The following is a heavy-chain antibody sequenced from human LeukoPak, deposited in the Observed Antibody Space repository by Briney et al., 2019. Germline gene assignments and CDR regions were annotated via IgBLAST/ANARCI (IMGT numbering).Heavy chain of an antibody. J-gene: IGHJ4*02. Sequence: SETLSLTCTVSGGSISSGSYYWSWIRQPAGKGLEWIGRIYTSGSTNYNPSLKSRVTISVDTSKNQFSLKLSSVTAADTAVYYCARETTSPYSSSWPSFDYWGQGTLVTVSS. CDR3: ARETTSPYSSSWPSFDY. D-gene: IGHD6-13*01. CDR2: IYTSGST. V-gene: IGHV4-61*02. CDR1: GGSISSGSYY.